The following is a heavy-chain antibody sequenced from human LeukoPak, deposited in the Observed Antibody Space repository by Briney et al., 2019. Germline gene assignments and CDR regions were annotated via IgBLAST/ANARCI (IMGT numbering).Heavy chain of an antibody. Sequence: SGPTLVKPTQTLTLTCTFSGFSPSTSGVGVGWIRQPPGKALEWLALIYWDDDKRYSPSLKSRLTITKDTSKSQVVLTMTNMDPVDTATYYCARIWFGELFGGAFDIWGQGTMVTVSS. V-gene: IGHV2-5*02. CDR3: ARIWFGELFGGAFDI. J-gene: IGHJ3*02. CDR1: GFSPSTSGVG. D-gene: IGHD3-10*01. CDR2: IYWDDDK.